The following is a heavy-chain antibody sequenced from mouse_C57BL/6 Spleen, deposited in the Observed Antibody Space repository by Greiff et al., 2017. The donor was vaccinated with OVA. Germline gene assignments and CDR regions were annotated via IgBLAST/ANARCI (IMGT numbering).Heavy chain of an antibody. J-gene: IGHJ2*01. D-gene: IGHD2-2*01. V-gene: IGHV1-26*01. CDR3: ASPIYYGNDGDY. Sequence: EVQLQQSGPELVKPGASVKISCKASGYTFTDYYMNWVKQSHGKSLEWIGDINPNNGGTSYNQKFKGKATLTVDKSSSTAYMELRSLTSEDSAGYNCASPIYYGNDGDYWGQGTTVTVSS. CDR1: GYTFTDYY. CDR2: INPNNGGT.